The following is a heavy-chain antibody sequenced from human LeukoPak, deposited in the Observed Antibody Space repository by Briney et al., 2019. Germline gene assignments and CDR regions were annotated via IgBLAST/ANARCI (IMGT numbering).Heavy chain of an antibody. CDR2: IYYSGST. Sequence: SETLSLTCTVSGGSISSYYWGWIRQPPGKGLEWIGSIYYSGSTYYNPSLKSRVTISVDTSKNQFSLKLSSVTAADTAVYYCARGSQTHLFDYWGQGTLVTVSS. CDR3: ARGSQTHLFDY. V-gene: IGHV4-39*07. J-gene: IGHJ4*02. CDR1: GGSISSYY.